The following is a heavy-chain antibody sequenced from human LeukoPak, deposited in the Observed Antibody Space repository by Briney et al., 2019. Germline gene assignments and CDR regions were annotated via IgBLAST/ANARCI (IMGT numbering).Heavy chain of an antibody. V-gene: IGHV3-49*04. CDR3: TRDQTPYY. CDR2: IRSKIYGGTP. CDR1: GFTFGDYA. J-gene: IGHJ4*02. Sequence: GGSLRLSCTASGFTFGDYAMTWVRQAPGEGLEWVGFIRSKIYGGTPEYAACVKGRFTISRDDSKGIAYLQMNSLKTEDTAVYYCTRDQTPYYWGQGTLVTVSS.